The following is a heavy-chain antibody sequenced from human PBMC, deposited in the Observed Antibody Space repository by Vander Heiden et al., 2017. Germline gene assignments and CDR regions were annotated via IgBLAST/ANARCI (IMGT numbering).Heavy chain of an antibody. CDR1: GFTFSNYW. J-gene: IGHJ4*02. D-gene: IGHD6-6*01. V-gene: IGHV3-7*01. Sequence: EVQLVESGGDLVQPGGSLRFSCAPSGFTFSNYWMTGVRQAPGKGLEWVANINQDGSITYYLDSMKGRFIISRDNSKSSLYLQLNSLRAEDTAIYYCARIGYSSSSLDYWGQGTLVTVSS. CDR2: INQDGSIT. CDR3: ARIGYSSSSLDY.